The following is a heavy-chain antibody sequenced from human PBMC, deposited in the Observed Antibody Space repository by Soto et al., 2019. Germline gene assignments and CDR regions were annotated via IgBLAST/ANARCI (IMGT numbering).Heavy chain of an antibody. Sequence: QVQLVQSGAEVKKPGASVKVSCKASDYTFTSYGIIWVRQAPGQGLEWIGWISVYNGNTNYAQKFRGRVTMTTDIPTTTAYMEMRSLRSDDTAVYYCARSGSSWNLREFDYWGQGTLVTVSS. CDR3: ARSGSSWNLREFDY. CDR2: ISVYNGNT. D-gene: IGHD6-13*01. J-gene: IGHJ4*02. CDR1: DYTFTSYG. V-gene: IGHV1-18*01.